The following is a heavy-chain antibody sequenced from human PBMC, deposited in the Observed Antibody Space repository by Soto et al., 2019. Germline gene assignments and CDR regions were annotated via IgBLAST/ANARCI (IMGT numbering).Heavy chain of an antibody. V-gene: IGHV4-39*01. CDR3: ARHNRTKAAYYDCWSGYDV. J-gene: IGHJ6*02. CDR2: IYYSGST. CDR1: GGSISGSSYY. Sequence: PSETLSLTCTVSGGSISGSSYYWGWIRQPPGKGLEWIGSIYYSGSTYYNPSLKSRVTISVDTSKNQFSLTLSSVTAADTAVYYSARHNRTKAAYYDCWSGYDVWGQGTTVTVSS. D-gene: IGHD3-3*01.